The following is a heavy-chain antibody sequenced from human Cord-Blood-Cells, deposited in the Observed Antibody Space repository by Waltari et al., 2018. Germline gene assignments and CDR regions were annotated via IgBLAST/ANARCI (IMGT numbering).Heavy chain of an antibody. J-gene: IGHJ3*02. Sequence: QVQLQESGPGLVKPSQTLSLTCTVSGGSIRSVGSHWSWIRQHPGKGLEWIGYIYYSGSTYYNPSLKSRVTISVDTSKNQFSLKLSSVTAADTAVYYCARGRGVKWYDAFDIWGQGTMVTVSS. V-gene: IGHV4-31*03. D-gene: IGHD3-10*01. CDR3: ARGRGVKWYDAFDI. CDR2: IYYSGST. CDR1: GGSIRSVGSH.